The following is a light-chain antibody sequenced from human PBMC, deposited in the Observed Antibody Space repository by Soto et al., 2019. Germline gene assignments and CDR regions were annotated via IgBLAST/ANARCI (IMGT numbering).Light chain of an antibody. CDR2: GAS. Sequence: DIQMTQSPSSLSASVGDRVTITCRASQSISSYLNWYQQKPGKAPKLLIYGASNLQSGVPSRFSGGRSGTEFTLTISSLQPEDFATYYCQQSYSPVRNIFGQGTKLEI. V-gene: IGKV1-39*01. J-gene: IGKJ2*01. CDR1: QSISSY. CDR3: QQSYSPVRNI.